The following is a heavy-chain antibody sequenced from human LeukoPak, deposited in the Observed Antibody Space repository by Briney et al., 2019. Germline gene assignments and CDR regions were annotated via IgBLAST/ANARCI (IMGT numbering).Heavy chain of an antibody. CDR3: ARDLGAEQWLPPFDY. CDR1: GYTFTTYG. Sequence: ASVKVSCKASGYTFTTYGISWVRQAPGQGLEWMGWISAYNGNTNYAQKLQGRVAITTDTSTSTAYMELRSLRSDDTAVYYCARDLGAEQWLPPFDYWGQGTLVTVSS. V-gene: IGHV1-18*01. CDR2: ISAYNGNT. J-gene: IGHJ4*02. D-gene: IGHD6-19*01.